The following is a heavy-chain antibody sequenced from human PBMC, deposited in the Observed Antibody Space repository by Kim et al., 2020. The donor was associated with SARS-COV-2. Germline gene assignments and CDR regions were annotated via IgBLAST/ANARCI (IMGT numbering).Heavy chain of an antibody. J-gene: IGHJ1*01. Sequence: GGSLRLSCVASGFTFDEYGMTWVRQVPGKGLEWVSGVALNAKTKGYADSVKGRFTISRDNAKNYLFLQMNSLRVEDTALYYCVRGLTFHNLWGQGARGTV. V-gene: IGHV3-20*04. CDR2: VALNAKTK. CDR3: VRGLTFHNL. CDR1: GFTFDEYG.